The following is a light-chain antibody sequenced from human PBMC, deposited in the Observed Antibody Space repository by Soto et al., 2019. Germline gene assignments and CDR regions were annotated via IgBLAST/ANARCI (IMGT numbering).Light chain of an antibody. J-gene: IGLJ1*01. Sequence: QSVLTQPPSASGSSGQAVTITCTGTTSDVGGYKYVSRHQQHPGKAPRLMIFEVNKRPSGVPDRFSGSKSGNTASLTVSGLQPEDEADYYCSSYAGSNTYVFGTG. CDR3: SSYAGSNTYV. CDR1: TSDVGGYKY. V-gene: IGLV2-8*01. CDR2: EVN.